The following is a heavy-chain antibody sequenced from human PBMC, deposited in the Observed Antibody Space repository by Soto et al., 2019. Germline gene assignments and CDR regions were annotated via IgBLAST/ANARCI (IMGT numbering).Heavy chain of an antibody. D-gene: IGHD2-15*01. Sequence: GGSLRLSCVVSGFTFTTYAMSWVRQAPGKGLEWVSTICYGGDSTYYAASVKGRFTISRDNSKSTLYLQMNSLRAEDTAIYYCAKDLSLNPAEYNWFDPWGQGTLVTVSS. CDR3: AKDLSLNPAEYNWFDP. V-gene: IGHV3-23*01. CDR1: GFTFTTYA. J-gene: IGHJ5*02. CDR2: ICYGGDST.